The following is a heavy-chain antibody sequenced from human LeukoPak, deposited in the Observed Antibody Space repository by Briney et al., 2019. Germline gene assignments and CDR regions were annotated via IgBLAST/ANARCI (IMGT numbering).Heavy chain of an antibody. CDR3: AREERGGVSGNSGGLFASYYTYYYMDV. CDR1: GYTFTLYY. J-gene: IGHJ6*03. D-gene: IGHD4-23*01. V-gene: IGHV1-46*01. CDR2: ISPSDGAT. Sequence: ASVKVSCKASGYTFTLYYVHWVRQAPGQGLEWMGMISPSDGATTYTQRFRGRVTMTTDMSTTTVYMDLSTLRSEDTAGYFCAREERGGVSGNSGGLFASYYTYYYMDVWGRGTTVTVSS.